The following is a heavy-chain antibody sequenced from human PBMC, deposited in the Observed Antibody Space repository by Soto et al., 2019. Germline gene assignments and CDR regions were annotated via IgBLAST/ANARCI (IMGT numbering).Heavy chain of an antibody. J-gene: IGHJ4*02. CDR2: IIPIFGVT. CDR3: VRDWESTTQTWGFGDS. D-gene: IGHD1-1*01. CDR1: GGTFSSYT. Sequence: QVQLVQSGAEVKKPGSSVKVSCKASGGTFSSYTITWVRQAPGQGLEWLGRIIPIFGVTNYALKFQDRVTITADRSTTTAYMELSRLRSEDTAVYYCVRDWESTTQTWGFGDSWGQGTLVTVSS. V-gene: IGHV1-69*08.